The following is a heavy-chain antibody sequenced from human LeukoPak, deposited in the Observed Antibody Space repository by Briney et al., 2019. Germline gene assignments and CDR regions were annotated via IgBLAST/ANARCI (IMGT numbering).Heavy chain of an antibody. CDR1: GFTFDDYA. D-gene: IGHD6-19*01. V-gene: IGHV3-9*01. J-gene: IGHJ1*01. Sequence: PGRSLRLSCAASGFTFDDYAMHWVRQAPGKGLEWVSGISWNSGSIGYADSVKGRFTISRDNAKNSLYLQMNSLRAEDTAVYYCAKGLSGWYLEYFQHWGQGTLVTVSS. CDR3: AKGLSGWYLEYFQH. CDR2: ISWNSGSI.